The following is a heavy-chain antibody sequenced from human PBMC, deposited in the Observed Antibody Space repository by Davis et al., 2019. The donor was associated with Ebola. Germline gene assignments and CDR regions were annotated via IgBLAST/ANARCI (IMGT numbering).Heavy chain of an antibody. CDR3: ARDDVVVVTATFDY. D-gene: IGHD2-21*02. CDR2: ISSSGTI. V-gene: IGHV3-48*02. J-gene: IGHJ4*02. Sequence: GESLKISCAASGFTFSGYSMNWVRQAPGKGLEWVSYISSSGTIYYTDSVKGRFTISRDNAKNSLYLQMNSLRDEDTAVYYCARDDVVVVTATFDYWGQGTLVTVSS. CDR1: GFTFSGYS.